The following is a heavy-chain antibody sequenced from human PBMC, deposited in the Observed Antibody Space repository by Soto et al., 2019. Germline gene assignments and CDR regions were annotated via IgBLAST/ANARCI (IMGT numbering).Heavy chain of an antibody. CDR3: ASGRYYDSSGYSFDY. D-gene: IGHD3-22*01. Sequence: QVQLVHSGAEVKKPGSSGKVSCKASGGTFSSYTISWVRQAPGQGLEWMGRIIPTLGIANYAQKFQGRVTITADKSTSTAYMELSSLRSEDTAVYYCASGRYYDSSGYSFDYWGQGTLVTVSS. V-gene: IGHV1-69*02. CDR2: IIPTLGIA. CDR1: GGTFSSYT. J-gene: IGHJ4*02.